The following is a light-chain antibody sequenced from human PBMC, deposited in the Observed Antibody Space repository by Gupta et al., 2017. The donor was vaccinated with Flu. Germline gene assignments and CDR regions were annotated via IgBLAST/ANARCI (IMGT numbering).Light chain of an antibody. V-gene: IGLV6-57*03. CDR2: EDK. Sequence: NFILTQLYSVSESPGKTVTISCTRSSGAIGSHYVQWYQQRPGSAPTTVIYEDKQRPSGVPDRFSGSIDSSSNSASLTISGLQPEDEADYYCQSYDSSRPWVFGGGTRLTVL. CDR1: SGAIGSHY. CDR3: QSYDSSRPWV. J-gene: IGLJ3*02.